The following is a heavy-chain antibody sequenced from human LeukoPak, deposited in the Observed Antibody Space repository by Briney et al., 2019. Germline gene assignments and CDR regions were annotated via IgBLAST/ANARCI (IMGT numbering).Heavy chain of an antibody. CDR1: GYSFTSYW. D-gene: IGHD6-6*01. CDR2: IYPGDSDT. CDR3: ARHVAARDDYGDY. Sequence: GESLEISCQGSGYSFTSYWIGWVRQVPGKGLEWMGIIYPGDSDTRYSPSFQGQVTISADKSISTAYLQWSSLKASDTAMYYCARHVAARDDYGDYWGQGTLVTVSS. V-gene: IGHV5-51*01. J-gene: IGHJ4*02.